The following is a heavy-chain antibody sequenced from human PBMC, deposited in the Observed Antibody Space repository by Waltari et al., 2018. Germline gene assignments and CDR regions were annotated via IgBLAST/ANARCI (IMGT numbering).Heavy chain of an antibody. Sequence: QLKLQESGPGLVKPSGTLSLSCAVSGDSVTSHNWWSWVRQSPQRGRVWIGQVLSTGKPNYSPSFASRVTMSLDASNNPFSLKLTSATAADTAVYYCARDRGRGLYLDVWGPGTLVTVSP. D-gene: IGHD2-15*01. CDR1: GDSVTSHNW. CDR2: VLSTGKP. J-gene: IGHJ4*02. CDR3: ARDRGRGLYLDV. V-gene: IGHV4-4*02.